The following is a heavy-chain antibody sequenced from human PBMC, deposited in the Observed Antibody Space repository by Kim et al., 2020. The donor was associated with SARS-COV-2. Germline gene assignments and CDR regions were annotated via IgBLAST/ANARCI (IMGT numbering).Heavy chain of an antibody. J-gene: IGHJ3*02. D-gene: IGHD3-3*01. CDR1: GGSFSGYY. CDR2: INHSGST. CDR3: ARDLAPCHYDFWSGYCNAFDI. V-gene: IGHV4-34*01. Sequence: SQTLSLTCAVYGGSFSGYYWSWIRQPPGKGLEWIGEINHSGSTNYNPSLKSRVTISVDTSKNQFSLKLSSVTAADTAVYYCARDLAPCHYDFWSGYCNAFDIWGQGTMVTVSS.